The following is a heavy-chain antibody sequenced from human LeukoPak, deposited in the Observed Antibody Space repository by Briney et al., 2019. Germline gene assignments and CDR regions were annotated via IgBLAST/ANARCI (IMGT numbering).Heavy chain of an antibody. CDR1: GFTFSSYA. CDR3: ARGRLLWFGEKRSYYFDY. J-gene: IGHJ4*02. V-gene: IGHV4-34*01. Sequence: GSLRLSCAASGFTFSSYAMSWIRQPPGKGLEWIGEINHSGSTNYNPSLKSRVTISVDTSKNQFSLKLSSVTAADTAVYYCARGRLLWFGEKRSYYFDYWGQGTLVTVSS. D-gene: IGHD3-10*01. CDR2: INHSGST.